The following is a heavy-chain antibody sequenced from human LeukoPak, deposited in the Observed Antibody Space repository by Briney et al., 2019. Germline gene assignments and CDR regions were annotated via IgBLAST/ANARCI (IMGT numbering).Heavy chain of an antibody. J-gene: IGHJ6*02. D-gene: IGHD2-2*02. CDR3: ARVRVVVVPAAIQAYYYYGMDV. Sequence: GASVKVSCKASGYTFTSYGISWVRQAPGQGLEWMGWISAYNGNTNYAQKLQGRVTMTTDTSTSTAFMELRSLRSDDTAVYYCARVRVVVVPAAIQAYYYYGMDVWGQGTTVTVSS. CDR1: GYTFTSYG. CDR2: ISAYNGNT. V-gene: IGHV1-18*01.